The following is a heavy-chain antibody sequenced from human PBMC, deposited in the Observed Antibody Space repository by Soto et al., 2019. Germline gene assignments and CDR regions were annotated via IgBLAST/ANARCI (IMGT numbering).Heavy chain of an antibody. Sequence: PGGSLRLSCEASGFTFDNFAMSWVRQAPGKGLEWVSGISDSADRTYYADSVKGRFTTSRDNSKNTLYLQMDSLRVEDTAVYYCARGAEPFDIWGQGTMVTVSS. CDR1: GFTFDNFA. CDR3: ARGAEPFDI. V-gene: IGHV3-23*01. J-gene: IGHJ3*02. CDR2: ISDSADRT.